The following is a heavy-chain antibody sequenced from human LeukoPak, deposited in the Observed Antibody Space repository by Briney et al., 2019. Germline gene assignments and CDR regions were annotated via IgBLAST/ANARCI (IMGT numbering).Heavy chain of an antibody. CDR3: ARDRRDAYSQNFDY. J-gene: IGHJ4*02. D-gene: IGHD5-24*01. Sequence: PGGSLRLSYAASGFTFSDYEMNWVRQAPGKGLEWVSYIGSSDTTIYYADSVKGRFTISRDNAKNSLYLQMNSLRAEDTAVYYCARDRRDAYSQNFDYWGQGTLVTVSS. CDR2: IGSSDTTI. CDR1: GFTFSDYE. V-gene: IGHV3-48*03.